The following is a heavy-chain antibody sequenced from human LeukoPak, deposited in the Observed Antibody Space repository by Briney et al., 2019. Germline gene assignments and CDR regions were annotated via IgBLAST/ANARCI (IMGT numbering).Heavy chain of an antibody. CDR1: GGTFSSYA. V-gene: IGHV1-69*05. CDR2: IIPIFGTA. J-gene: IGHJ4*02. Sequence: WASVKVSCKASGGTFSSYAISWVRQAPGQGLEWMGGIIPIFGTANYAQKLQGRVTITTDESTSTAYMELRSLRSDDTAVYYCARVRRGSGWYRLDYWGQGTLVTVSS. CDR3: ARVRRGSGWYRLDY. D-gene: IGHD6-19*01.